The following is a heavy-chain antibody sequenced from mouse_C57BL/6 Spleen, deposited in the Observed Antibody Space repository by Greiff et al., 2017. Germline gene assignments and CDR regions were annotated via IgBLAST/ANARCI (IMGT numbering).Heavy chain of an antibody. V-gene: IGHV1-42*01. Sequence: VHVKQSGPELVKPGASVKISCKASGYSFTGYYMNWVKQSPEKSLEWIGEINPSTGGTTYNQKFKAKATLTVDKSSSTAYMQLKSLTSEDSAVYYCARSYYYGSSPYYYAMDYWGQGTSVTVSS. CDR1: GYSFTGYY. D-gene: IGHD1-1*01. J-gene: IGHJ4*01. CDR2: INPSTGGT. CDR3: ARSYYYGSSPYYYAMDY.